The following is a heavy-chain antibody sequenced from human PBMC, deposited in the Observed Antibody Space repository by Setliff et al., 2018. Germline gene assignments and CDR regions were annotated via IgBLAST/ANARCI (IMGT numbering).Heavy chain of an antibody. CDR2: TTGSGGDR. Sequence: PGGSLRLSCAASGFTFSTYTINWVRQAPGKGLEWVSSTTGSGGDRDYADSVKGRFTISRDNSKNTLYLQMNSLRAEDTAVYYCVTSTIIIYYFDFWGQGTPVTVSS. V-gene: IGHV3-23*01. CDR1: GFTFSTYT. J-gene: IGHJ4*02. D-gene: IGHD3-10*01. CDR3: VTSTIIIYYFDF.